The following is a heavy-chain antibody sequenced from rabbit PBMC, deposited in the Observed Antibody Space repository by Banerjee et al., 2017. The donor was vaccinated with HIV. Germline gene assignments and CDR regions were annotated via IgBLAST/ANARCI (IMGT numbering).Heavy chain of an antibody. CDR1: GFTLSSYW. D-gene: IGHD4-1*01. J-gene: IGHJ4*01. CDR3: ARDLAGVIGWNFNL. V-gene: IGHV1S45*01. CDR2: IGAGSSGTT. Sequence: QEQLEESGGGLVKPEGSLTLTCKASGFTLSSYWMWWVRQAPGKGLEWIACIGAGSSGTTYYASWAKGRFTISKTSSTTVTLQMTSLTAADTATYFCARDLAGVIGWNFNLWGQGTLVTVS.